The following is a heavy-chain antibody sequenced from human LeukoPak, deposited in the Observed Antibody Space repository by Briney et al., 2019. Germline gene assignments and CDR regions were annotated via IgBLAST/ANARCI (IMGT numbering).Heavy chain of an antibody. CDR2: INHSGRT. J-gene: IGHJ4*02. Sequence: PSETLSLTSAVYGVSFCGYYWSWMPQPPGKGLEWIGEINHSGRTNYNTSLKSRVTISVDTSKNQYSLKLSSVTAADTAVYYCARGARRATVTAPFDDWGQRTLVTVPS. CDR1: GVSFCGYY. V-gene: IGHV4-34*01. D-gene: IGHD5-18*01. CDR3: ARGARRATVTAPFDD.